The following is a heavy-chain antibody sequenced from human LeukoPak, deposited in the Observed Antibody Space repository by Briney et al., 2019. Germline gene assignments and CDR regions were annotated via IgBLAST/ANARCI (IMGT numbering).Heavy chain of an antibody. D-gene: IGHD2-15*01. CDR2: IKQEQYGSEE. CDR1: GFTISGYW. CDR3: ARDRCSGGSCYFPYFDY. V-gene: IGHV3-7*01. Sequence: GGSLRLSCAASGFTISGYWTSWVRQAPGKGLEWVTNIKQEQYGSEEYYVESLKGRFSIFRDNAKNSVYLQMNSLRAEDTAVYYCARDRCSGGSCYFPYFDYWGQGTLVTVSS. J-gene: IGHJ4*02.